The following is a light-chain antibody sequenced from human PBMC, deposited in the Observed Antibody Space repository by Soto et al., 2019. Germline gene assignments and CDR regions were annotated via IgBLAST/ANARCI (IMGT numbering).Light chain of an antibody. Sequence: EIVLTQSPATLSLSPGERATLSCRASQSVGTYLAWYQQKPGQAPRLLIYGASNRATGIPARFSGSGAGTAVTLTISSLEPEDFAVYYCHQRDTWRTCGQGTKVEIK. CDR2: GAS. CDR1: QSVGTY. J-gene: IGKJ1*01. CDR3: HQRDTWRT. V-gene: IGKV3-11*01.